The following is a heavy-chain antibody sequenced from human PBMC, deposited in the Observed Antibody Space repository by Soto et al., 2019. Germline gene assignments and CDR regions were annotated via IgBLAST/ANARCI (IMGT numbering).Heavy chain of an antibody. CDR1: GGSISSYY. Sequence: SETLSLTCTVSGGSISSYYWSWIRQPPGKGLEWIGYIYYSGSTNYNPSLKSRVTISVDTSKNQFSLKLSSVTAADTAVYYCARIDYGDYLFGYWGQGTLVTVSS. V-gene: IGHV4-59*01. D-gene: IGHD4-17*01. CDR3: ARIDYGDYLFGY. CDR2: IYYSGST. J-gene: IGHJ4*02.